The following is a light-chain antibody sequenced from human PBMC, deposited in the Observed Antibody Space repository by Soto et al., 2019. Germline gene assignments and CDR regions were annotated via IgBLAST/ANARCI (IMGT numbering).Light chain of an antibody. CDR2: DVS. CDR3: QLIGT. J-gene: IGKJ1*01. Sequence: DIQMTQSPSTLSASVGDRVTITCRASQSISSWLAWYQQKPGKAPKVLIYDVSSLESGVPSRFSGSGSGTEFTLTISSLQPDDFATYYCQLIGTFGQGTKVDI. V-gene: IGKV1-5*01. CDR1: QSISSW.